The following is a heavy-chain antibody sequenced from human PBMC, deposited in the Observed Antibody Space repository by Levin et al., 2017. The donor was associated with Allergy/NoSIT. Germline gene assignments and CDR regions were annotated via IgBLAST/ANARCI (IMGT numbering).Heavy chain of an antibody. CDR2: ISISSSYI. Sequence: GGSLRLSCAASGFTFSSYSMNWVRQAPGKGLEWVSSISISSSYISYADPVKGRFTISRDNAKNSLYLQMNSLRAEDTAVYYCAREGGGRWFGALGDLDYWGQGTLVTVAS. CDR1: GFTFSSYS. D-gene: IGHD3-10*01. J-gene: IGHJ4*02. CDR3: AREGGGRWFGALGDLDY. V-gene: IGHV3-21*01.